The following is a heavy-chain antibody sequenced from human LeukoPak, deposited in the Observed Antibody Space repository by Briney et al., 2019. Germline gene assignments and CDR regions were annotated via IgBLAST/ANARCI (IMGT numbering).Heavy chain of an antibody. CDR1: GFTFSSYG. D-gene: IGHD6-13*01. CDR3: ARDSSSWTYYYYYMDV. Sequence: PGGPRRLSGPPSGFTFSSYGMHWVRQALGKGLGWVAVIWYDGSNKYYADSVKGRFTISRDNSKNTLYLQMNSLRAEDTAVYYCARDSSSWTYYYYYMDVWGKGTTVTVSS. V-gene: IGHV3-33*01. CDR2: IWYDGSNK. J-gene: IGHJ6*03.